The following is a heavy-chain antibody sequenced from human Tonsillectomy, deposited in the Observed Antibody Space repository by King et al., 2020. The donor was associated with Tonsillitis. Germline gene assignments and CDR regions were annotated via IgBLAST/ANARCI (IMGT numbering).Heavy chain of an antibody. Sequence: QLQESGPGLVKPSGTLSLTCTVSGGSISSRSYYWGWIRQPPGKGLEWIGNIYYSGSTYYKPSLKSRLTISVDTSKNQFSLKLSSVTAADTAVYYCARHVIEGRLFDCWGQGTLVTVSS. CDR2: IYYSGST. J-gene: IGHJ4*02. CDR1: GGSISSRSYY. V-gene: IGHV4-39*01. CDR3: ARHVIEGRLFDC.